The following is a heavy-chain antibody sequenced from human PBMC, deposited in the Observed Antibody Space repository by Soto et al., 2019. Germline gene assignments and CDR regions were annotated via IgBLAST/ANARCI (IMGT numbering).Heavy chain of an antibody. CDR2: IYYSGST. D-gene: IGHD1-7*01. CDR1: GGSISSGDYY. J-gene: IGHJ2*01. Sequence: PSQTVSRTCTVSGGSISSGDYYWSWIRQPPGKGVEWIGYIYYSGSTYYNPSLKSQVTISVDTSKNQFSLKLSSVTAADTAVYYCARVMVNGTTGWYSDLGARGTLLHLSS. CDR3: ARVMVNGTTGWYSDL. V-gene: IGHV4-30-4*01.